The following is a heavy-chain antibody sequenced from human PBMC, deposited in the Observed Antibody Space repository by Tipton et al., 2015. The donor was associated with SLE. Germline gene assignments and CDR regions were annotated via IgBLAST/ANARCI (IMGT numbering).Heavy chain of an antibody. Sequence: TLSLTCTVSGGSISSSSHYWGWIRQPPGKRLEWIGSIYYSGSTYYNPSLKSRVTISVDKSRNQFSLKLSSVTAADTAVYYCARGPDGSSWSGYYFDYWGQGTLVTVSS. D-gene: IGHD6-13*01. J-gene: IGHJ4*02. CDR2: IYYSGST. V-gene: IGHV4-39*07. CDR1: GGSISSSSHY. CDR3: ARGPDGSSWSGYYFDY.